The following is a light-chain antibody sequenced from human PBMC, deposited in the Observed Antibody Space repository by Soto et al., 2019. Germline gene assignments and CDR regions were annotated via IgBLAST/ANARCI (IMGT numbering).Light chain of an antibody. CDR3: DTWDTNTQV. CDR1: SGHSSYI. V-gene: IGLV4-60*03. CDR2: VEGSGNY. J-gene: IGLJ2*01. Sequence: QLVLTQSSSASASLGSSVKLTCTLSSGHSSYIIAWHQQQTGKAPRFLMTVEGSGNYNKGSGVPDRVSGSSAGADRDLTISNLQSEDEATYYCDTWDTNTQVFGGGTKLTVL.